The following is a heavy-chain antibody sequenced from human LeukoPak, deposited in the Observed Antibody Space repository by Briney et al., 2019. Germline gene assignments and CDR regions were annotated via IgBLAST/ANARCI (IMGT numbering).Heavy chain of an antibody. J-gene: IGHJ5*02. CDR3: ARTAVTRCFDP. CDR2: INPNSGGT. Sequence: GASVKVSCKASGYTFTGYYMHWVRQAPGQGLEWMGWINPNSGGTNYAQKFQGRVTMTRDTSISTAYMELSSLRSEDTAVYYCARTAVTRCFDPWGQGTLVTVSS. D-gene: IGHD4-11*01. CDR1: GYTFTGYY. V-gene: IGHV1-2*02.